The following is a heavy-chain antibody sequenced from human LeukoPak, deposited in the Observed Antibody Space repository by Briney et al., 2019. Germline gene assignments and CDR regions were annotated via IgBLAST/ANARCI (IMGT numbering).Heavy chain of an antibody. D-gene: IGHD3-22*01. CDR2: IRYDGSNK. CDR1: GFTFSSYG. V-gene: IGHV3-30*02. Sequence: AGGSLRLSCAASGFTFSSYGMHWVRQAPGKGLEWVTFIRYDGSNKYYADSVKGRFTISRDNSKNTLNLHMNSLRAEDTAVYYCAKDPTHYRVWDYYETIGLSYWGQGTLVTVFS. J-gene: IGHJ4*02. CDR3: AKDPTHYRVWDYYETIGLSY.